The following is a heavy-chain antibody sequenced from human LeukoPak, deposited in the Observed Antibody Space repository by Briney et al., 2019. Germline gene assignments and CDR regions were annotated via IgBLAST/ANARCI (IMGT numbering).Heavy chain of an antibody. V-gene: IGHV4-31*03. J-gene: IGHJ5*02. CDR3: ARESSSWYGRGFDP. CDR2: IYYSGST. D-gene: IGHD6-13*01. Sequence: SQTLSLTCTVSGGSISSGGYYWSWIRQHPGKGLEWIGYIYYSGSTYYNPSLKSRVTISVDTSKNQFSLKLSSVTAADTAVYYCARESSSWYGRGFDPWGQGTLVTVSS. CDR1: GGSISSGGYY.